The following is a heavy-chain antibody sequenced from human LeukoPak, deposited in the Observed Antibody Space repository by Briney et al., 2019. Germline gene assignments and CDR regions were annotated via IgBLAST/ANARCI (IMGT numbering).Heavy chain of an antibody. CDR3: ARNGGLWFGELLNWFDP. J-gene: IGHJ5*02. V-gene: IGHV3-30*04. D-gene: IGHD3-10*01. Sequence: PGRSLRLSCAASGFTFSSYAMHWVRQAPGKGLEWVAVISYDGSNKYYADSVKGRFTIYRDNSKNTLYLQMNGLRAENTAVYYCARNGGLWFGELLNWFDPWGQGTLVTVSS. CDR2: ISYDGSNK. CDR1: GFTFSSYA.